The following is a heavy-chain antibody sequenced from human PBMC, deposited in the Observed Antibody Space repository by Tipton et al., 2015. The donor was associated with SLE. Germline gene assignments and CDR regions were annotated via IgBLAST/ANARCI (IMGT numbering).Heavy chain of an antibody. D-gene: IGHD3-10*01. V-gene: IGHV3-11*06. CDR1: GFTFTRFA. CDR2: ISTSSNYA. Sequence: SLRLSCAASGFTFTRFAMSWVRQAPGKGLEWVSHISTSSNYANYADSVKGRFTISRDNAKNSLYLLMNSLRAEDTAVYYCARGWFGELPFAYWGQGTLVTVSS. J-gene: IGHJ4*02. CDR3: ARGWFGELPFAY.